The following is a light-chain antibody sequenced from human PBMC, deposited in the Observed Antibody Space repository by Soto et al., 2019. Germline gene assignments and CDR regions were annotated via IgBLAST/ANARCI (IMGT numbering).Light chain of an antibody. CDR1: QRINIY. Sequence: DIQMTQSPSSLSTSIGDRVTITCRASQRINIYLNWYRQKPGKAPELLIYSASNLQSGVPSRFSGSGSGTDFTLTISGLQSEDFATYYCQQSYNIPPITFGQGTRLEIK. CDR3: QQSYNIPPIT. V-gene: IGKV1-39*01. J-gene: IGKJ5*01. CDR2: SAS.